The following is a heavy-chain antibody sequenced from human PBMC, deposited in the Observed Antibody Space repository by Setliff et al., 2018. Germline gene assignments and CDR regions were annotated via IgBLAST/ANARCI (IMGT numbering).Heavy chain of an antibody. CDR2: IYHNGNT. V-gene: IGHV4-59*01. CDR1: GGSISPYF. D-gene: IGHD3-10*01. Sequence: SETLSLTCTVSGGSISPYFWSWIRQPPGKGLEWIGYIYHNGNTNFNPSLKTRLTMSVDTSKNQFALNLRSVTAADTAVYYCARGRMRGDYAFDIWGQGRMVTVSS. J-gene: IGHJ3*02. CDR3: ARGRMRGDYAFDI.